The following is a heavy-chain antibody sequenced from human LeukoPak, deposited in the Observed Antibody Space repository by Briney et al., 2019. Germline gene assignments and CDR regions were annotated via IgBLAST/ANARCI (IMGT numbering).Heavy chain of an antibody. D-gene: IGHD4-17*01. V-gene: IGHV4-34*01. CDR2: INHSGNT. CDR1: GGSFSGYY. J-gene: IGHJ4*02. CDR3: ASRDDYGELY. Sequence: SETLSLTCAVYGGSFSGYYWNWIRQPPGKGLEWIGEINHSGNTNYNPSLKSRVTISVDTSKNQFSLKLSSVTAADTAVYYCASRDDYGELYWGQGTLVTVSS.